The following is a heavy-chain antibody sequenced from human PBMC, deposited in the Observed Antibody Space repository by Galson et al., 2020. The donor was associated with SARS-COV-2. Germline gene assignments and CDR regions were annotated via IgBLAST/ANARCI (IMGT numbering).Heavy chain of an antibody. Sequence: SETLSLTCTVSGYSVSTTNYWGWVRQPPGRGLEWIGSVYPTGPTYYNPSLKSRVTISVDTSKNQFSLRPDSVTAADTALYYCARQGVNMIVLVTVPGWYFDLWGRGTLGTVSS. V-gene: IGHV4-38-2*02. CDR3: ARQGVNMIVLVTVPGWYFDL. D-gene: IGHD3-22*01. J-gene: IGHJ2*01. CDR1: GYSVSTTNY. CDR2: VYPTGPT.